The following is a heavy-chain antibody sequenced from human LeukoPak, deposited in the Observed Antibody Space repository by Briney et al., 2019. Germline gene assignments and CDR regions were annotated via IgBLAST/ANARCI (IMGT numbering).Heavy chain of an antibody. CDR3: ARDFNPHLNSSGWYRIYYYYYYMDV. CDR2: INTNTGNP. J-gene: IGHJ6*03. Sequence: ASVKVSCKASGYTFTSYAMNWVRQAPGQGLEWMGWINTNTGNPTYAQGFTGRFVFSLDTPVSTAYLQISSLKAEDTAVYYCARDFNPHLNSSGWYRIYYYYYYMDVWGKGTTVTVSS. D-gene: IGHD6-19*01. CDR1: GYTFTSYA. V-gene: IGHV7-4-1*02.